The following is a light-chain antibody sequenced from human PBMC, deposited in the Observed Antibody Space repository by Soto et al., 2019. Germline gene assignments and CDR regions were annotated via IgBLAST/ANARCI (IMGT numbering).Light chain of an antibody. CDR3: QQRGGWPPT. V-gene: IGKV3-11*01. Sequence: EVVLTQSPGTLSLSPGERATLSCRAGQSVSSYLAWYQQKPGQAPRLLIYDASNRATGIPARFSGSGSGTDFTLIISSLEPEDFAVYYCQQRGGWPPTFGQGTKVDI. J-gene: IGKJ1*01. CDR1: QSVSSY. CDR2: DAS.